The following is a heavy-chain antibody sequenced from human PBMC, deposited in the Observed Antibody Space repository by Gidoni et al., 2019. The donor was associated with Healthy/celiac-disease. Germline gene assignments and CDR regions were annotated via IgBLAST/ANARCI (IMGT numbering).Heavy chain of an antibody. CDR3: ARDLNYDFWSGYTYGMDV. CDR1: GGSISRGGYY. Sequence: QVQLQESGPGLVKPSQTLSLTCPVSGGSISRGGYYWSWIRQHPGKGLEWIGYIYYSGRTYYNPSLKSRVTISVDTSKNQFSLKLSSVTAADTAVYYCARDLNYDFWSGYTYGMDVWGQGTTVTVSS. CDR2: IYYSGRT. D-gene: IGHD3-3*01. V-gene: IGHV4-31*03. J-gene: IGHJ6*02.